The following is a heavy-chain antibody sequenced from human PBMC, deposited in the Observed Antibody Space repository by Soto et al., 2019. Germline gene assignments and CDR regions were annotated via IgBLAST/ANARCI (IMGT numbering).Heavy chain of an antibody. D-gene: IGHD3-10*01. CDR1: GFTFSKYW. Sequence: EVQLVESGGGLAQPGGSLRLSCAASGFTFSKYWMHWVRQAPGKGLEWVANIKENGREMYYVDSVKGRFTISRDNAKNSLYLKMNSLRAEDTAVYYCVTDSSRGDFWGQGTLVTVSS. J-gene: IGHJ4*02. CDR3: VTDSSRGDF. V-gene: IGHV3-7*01. CDR2: IKENGREM.